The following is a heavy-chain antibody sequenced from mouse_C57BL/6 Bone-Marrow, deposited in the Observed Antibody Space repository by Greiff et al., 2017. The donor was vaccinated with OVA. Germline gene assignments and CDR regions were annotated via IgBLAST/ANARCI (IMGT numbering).Heavy chain of an antibody. V-gene: IGHV1-59*01. CDR3: AHYGRRLYLHY. Sequence: QVQLQQPGAELVRPGTSVKLSCKASGYTFTNYWMHWVKQRPGQGLEWIGVIAPSDSYINYNQKFKGRATLTVDTSSSTAYRHRSSLTSEDSAVYYCAHYGRRLYLHYWGQGTSLTVSS. CDR1: GYTFTNYW. D-gene: IGHD1-1*01. CDR2: IAPSDSYI. J-gene: IGHJ2*02.